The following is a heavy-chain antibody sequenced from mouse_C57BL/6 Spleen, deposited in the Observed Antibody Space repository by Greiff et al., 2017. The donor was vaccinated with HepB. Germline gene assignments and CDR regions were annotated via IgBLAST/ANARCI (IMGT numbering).Heavy chain of an antibody. Sequence: EVQLQQSGPVLVKPGASVKMSCKASGYTFTDYYMNWVKQSHGKSLEWIGVINPYNGGTSYNQKFKGKATLTVDKSSSTAYMELNSLTSEDSAVYYCARSDYGSTQGWYFDVWGTGTTVTVSS. CDR1: GYTFTDYY. CDR3: ARSDYGSTQGWYFDV. J-gene: IGHJ1*03. D-gene: IGHD1-1*01. V-gene: IGHV1-19*01. CDR2: INPYNGGT.